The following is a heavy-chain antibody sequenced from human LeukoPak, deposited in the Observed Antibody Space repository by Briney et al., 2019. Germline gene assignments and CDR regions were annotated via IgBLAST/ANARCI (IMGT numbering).Heavy chain of an antibody. V-gene: IGHV1-69*05. Sequence: SVKVSCKASGGTFSSYAISWVRQAPGQGLEWMGGIIPIFGTANYAQKFQGRVTMTRDMSTSTVYMELSSLRSEDTAVYYCARSNVVTIFGVVIIPFYYWGQGTLVTVSS. J-gene: IGHJ4*02. CDR1: GGTFSSYA. CDR2: IIPIFGTA. D-gene: IGHD3-3*01. CDR3: ARSNVVTIFGVVIIPFYY.